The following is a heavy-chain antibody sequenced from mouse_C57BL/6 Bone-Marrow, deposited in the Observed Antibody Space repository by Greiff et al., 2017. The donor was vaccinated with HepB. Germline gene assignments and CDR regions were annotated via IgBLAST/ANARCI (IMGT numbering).Heavy chain of an antibody. CDR2: ISNGGGST. D-gene: IGHD1-1*01. CDR1: GFTFSDYY. CDR3: ARHHYYGSSSH. Sequence: EVQLQESGGGLVQPGGSLKLSCAASGFTFSDYYMYWVRQTPEKRLEWVAYISNGGGSTYYPDTVKGRFTISRDNAKNTLYLQMSRLKSEDTAMYYCARHHYYGSSSHWGQGTLVTVSA. J-gene: IGHJ3*01. V-gene: IGHV5-12*01.